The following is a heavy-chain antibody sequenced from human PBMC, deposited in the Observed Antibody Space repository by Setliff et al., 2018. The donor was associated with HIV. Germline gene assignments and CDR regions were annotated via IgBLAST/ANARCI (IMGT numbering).Heavy chain of an antibody. Sequence: NPSETLSLTCNVSGGSISTYYWSWIRQPPGKGLEWIGYIFYSGSTNSNPSLKSRVTISLDTSKNQFSLKVTSVTAADTAVYYCATVTMVRLIGVYYMDVWGKGTTVTVSS. D-gene: IGHD3-10*01. J-gene: IGHJ6*03. V-gene: IGHV4-59*12. CDR2: IFYSGST. CDR3: ATVTMVRLIGVYYMDV. CDR1: GGSISTYY.